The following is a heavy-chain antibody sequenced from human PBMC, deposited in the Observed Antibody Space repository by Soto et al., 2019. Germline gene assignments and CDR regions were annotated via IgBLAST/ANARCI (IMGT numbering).Heavy chain of an antibody. Sequence: SETLSLTCAVYGGSFSGYYWSWIRQPPGKGLEWIGEINHSGSTNYNPSLKSRVTISVDTSKNQFSLKLSSVTAADTAVYYCARHLGYDSPRWGRGTLVTVSS. D-gene: IGHD5-18*01. CDR3: ARHLGYDSPR. V-gene: IGHV4-34*01. J-gene: IGHJ4*02. CDR1: GGSFSGYY. CDR2: INHSGST.